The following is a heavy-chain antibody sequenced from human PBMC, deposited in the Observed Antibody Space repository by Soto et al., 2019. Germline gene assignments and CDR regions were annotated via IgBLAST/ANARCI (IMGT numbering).Heavy chain of an antibody. J-gene: IGHJ4*02. Sequence: SETLSLTCAGYGGSFSGYYWSWIRQPPGKGLEWIGEINHSGSTNYNPSLKSRVTISVDTSKNQFSLKLSSVTTADTAVYYCARFLLIVHRYGYYIDCWGPGTLVTGSS. D-gene: IGHD5-18*01. V-gene: IGHV4-34*01. CDR2: INHSGST. CDR3: ARFLLIVHRYGYYIDC. CDR1: GGSFSGYY.